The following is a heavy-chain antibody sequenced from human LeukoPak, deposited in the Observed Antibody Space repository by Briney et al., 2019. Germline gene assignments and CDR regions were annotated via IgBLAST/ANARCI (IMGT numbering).Heavy chain of an antibody. CDR1: GGSISSGSYY. V-gene: IGHV4-61*02. CDR3: ARALESLTRFDY. CDR2: IYTSGST. Sequence: PSQTLSLTCTVSGGSISSGSYYWSWIRQPAGKGLEWIGRIYTSGSTNYNPSLKSRVTISVDTSKNQFSLKLSSVTAADTAVYYCARALESLTRFDYWGQGTLVTVSS. J-gene: IGHJ4*02. D-gene: IGHD1-26*01.